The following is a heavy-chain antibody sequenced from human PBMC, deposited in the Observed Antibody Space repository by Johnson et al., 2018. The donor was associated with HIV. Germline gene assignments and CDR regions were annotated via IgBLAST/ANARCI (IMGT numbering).Heavy chain of an antibody. J-gene: IGHJ3*02. CDR1: AFSFSNAW. CDR3: AKGPGGYGDYHAFDI. D-gene: IGHD4-17*01. CDR2: IKSNTDGGTT. Sequence: VQLVESGGGLVKPGGSLRLSCAASAFSFSNAWMSWVRQAPGKGLEWVGRIKSNTDGGTTDYAAPVKGRFTISRDNSKNTLYIQMNSLRIEDTAVYYCAKGPGGYGDYHAFDIWGQGTKVTVSS. V-gene: IGHV3-15*01.